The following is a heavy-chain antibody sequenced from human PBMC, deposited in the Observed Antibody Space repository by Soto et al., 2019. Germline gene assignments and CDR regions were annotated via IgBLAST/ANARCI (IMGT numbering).Heavy chain of an antibody. V-gene: IGHV3-30*18. D-gene: IGHD6-13*01. CDR2: ISYDGSNK. J-gene: IGHJ4*02. CDR3: AKVAPPSSSWYYDY. CDR1: GFTFSSYA. Sequence: GGSLRLSCAASGFTFSSYAMSWVRQAPGKGLEWVAVISYDGSNKYYADSVKGRFTISRDNSKNTLYLQMNSLRAEDTAVYYCAKVAPPSSSWYYDYWGQGTLVTVSS.